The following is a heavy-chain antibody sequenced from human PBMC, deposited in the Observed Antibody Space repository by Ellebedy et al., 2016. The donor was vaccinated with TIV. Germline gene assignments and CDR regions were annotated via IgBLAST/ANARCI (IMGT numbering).Heavy chain of an antibody. Sequence: AASVKVSCKPSGYTFTSYAKHWVRQAPGQRPEWRGWINTANGNTKYSQKFQGRVIITSNTSASTVYMELSSLRSEDTAVYYCATPGHWLGSFDHWGQGTLVTVSS. V-gene: IGHV1-3*04. CDR3: ATPGHWLGSFDH. CDR2: INTANGNT. CDR1: GYTFTSYA. D-gene: IGHD6-19*01. J-gene: IGHJ4*02.